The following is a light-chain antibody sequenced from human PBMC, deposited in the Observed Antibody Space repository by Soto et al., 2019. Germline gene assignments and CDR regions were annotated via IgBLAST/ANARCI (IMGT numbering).Light chain of an antibody. Sequence: DIQMTQSPSSLSASVGDRVTIICRASQGISSDLAWYQQKPGKVPKLLIYDASTLQSGVPSRFSGSGSGTDFTLTISSLQPADVATYYCQYYNNVPLTFGGGTKVEIK. J-gene: IGKJ4*01. CDR2: DAS. CDR3: QYYNNVPLT. V-gene: IGKV1-27*01. CDR1: QGISSD.